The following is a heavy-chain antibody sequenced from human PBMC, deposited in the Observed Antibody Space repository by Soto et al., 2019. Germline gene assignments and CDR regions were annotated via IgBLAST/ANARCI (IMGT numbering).Heavy chain of an antibody. CDR1: GFTFSSYA. Sequence: GGSLRLSCAASGFTFSSYAMSWVRQAPGKGLEWVSSISSSSSYIYYADSVKGRFTISRDNAKNSLYLQMNSLRAEDTAVYYCARDRGYSYGLGSGGMDVWGQGTTVTVSS. V-gene: IGHV3-21*01. CDR3: ARDRGYSYGLGSGGMDV. CDR2: ISSSSSYI. D-gene: IGHD5-18*01. J-gene: IGHJ6*02.